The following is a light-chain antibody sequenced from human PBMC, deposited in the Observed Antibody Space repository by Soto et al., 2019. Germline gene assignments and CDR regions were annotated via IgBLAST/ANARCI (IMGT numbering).Light chain of an antibody. Sequence: EIVLTQSPGTPSLSPGERATLSCRASQSVNSNYLAWYQQKPGQAPRLLIYGASSRASGIPDRFSGSGSGTDFTLTISRLEPEDFAVYYCQQYGRSPWTFGQGTKVEIK. CDR2: GAS. V-gene: IGKV3-20*01. CDR1: QSVNSNY. CDR3: QQYGRSPWT. J-gene: IGKJ1*01.